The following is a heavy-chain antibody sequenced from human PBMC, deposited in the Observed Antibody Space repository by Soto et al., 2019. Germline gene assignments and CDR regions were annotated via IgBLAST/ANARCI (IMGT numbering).Heavy chain of an antibody. CDR1: GGSFSGYY. J-gene: IGHJ5*02. Sequence: SETLSLTCAVYGGSFSGYYWSWIRQPPGKGLEWIGEINHSGSTNYNPSLKIRVTISVDTSKNQFSLKLSSVTAADTVVYYCARVGHEYSSSSGSGYNWFDPWGQGTLVTVSS. D-gene: IGHD6-6*01. CDR2: INHSGST. CDR3: ARVGHEYSSSSGSGYNWFDP. V-gene: IGHV4-34*01.